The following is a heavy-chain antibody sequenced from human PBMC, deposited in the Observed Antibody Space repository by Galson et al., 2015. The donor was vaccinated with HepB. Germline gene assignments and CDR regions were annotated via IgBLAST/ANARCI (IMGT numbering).Heavy chain of an antibody. CDR1: GYTLTDLS. CDR3: ATDSYSSGWYSHAT. CDR2: FDPEDGET. J-gene: IGHJ5*02. Sequence: SVKVSCKVSGYTLTDLSMHWVRQAPGRGLEWMGGFDPEDGETIYAQKFQGRVTMTEDTSTDTAYMELSSLRSEDTAVYYCATDSYSSGWYSHATWGQGTLVTVSS. V-gene: IGHV1-24*01. D-gene: IGHD6-19*01.